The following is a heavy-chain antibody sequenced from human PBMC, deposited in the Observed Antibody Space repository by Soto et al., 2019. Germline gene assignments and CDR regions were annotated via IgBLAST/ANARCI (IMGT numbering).Heavy chain of an antibody. CDR2: IDPGDSHI. Sequence: PGESLKISCKGFGYSFTNYWITWVRQMPGKGLEWMGRIDPGDSHINYSPSFEGHVTISVDKSINTAYLQWSSLKASDTAMYYCVNYGSAPASWGQGTLVTVSS. D-gene: IGHD3-10*01. V-gene: IGHV5-10-1*01. CDR3: VNYGSAPAS. CDR1: GYSFTNYW. J-gene: IGHJ5*02.